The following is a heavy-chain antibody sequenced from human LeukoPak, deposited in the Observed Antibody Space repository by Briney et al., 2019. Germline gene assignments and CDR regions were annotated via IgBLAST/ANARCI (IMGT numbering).Heavy chain of an antibody. CDR3: ARGHCSSTSCYLNWFDP. V-gene: IGHV1-46*01. D-gene: IGHD2-2*01. CDR1: GYTFTSYY. J-gene: IGHJ5*02. CDR2: INPSGGST. Sequence: ASVKVSCTASGYTFTSYYMHWVRQAPGQGLEWMGIINPSGGSTSYAQKFQGRVTMTRDTSTSTVYMELSSLRSEDTAVYYCARGHCSSTSCYLNWFDPWGQGTLVTVSS.